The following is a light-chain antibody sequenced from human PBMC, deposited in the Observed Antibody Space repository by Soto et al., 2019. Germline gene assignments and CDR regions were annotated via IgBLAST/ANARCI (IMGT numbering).Light chain of an antibody. J-gene: IGLJ2*01. CDR3: AAWDDSLNGVV. Sequence: QSVLTQPPSASGTPGQRVTISCSGSSSNIGSNTVNWYQQLPGTAPKLLIYSNNQRPAGVPDRCSGSKSGTAASLAISGLQSEDEADYYCAAWDDSLNGVVFGGGTPLPVL. CDR2: SNN. CDR1: SSNIGSNT. V-gene: IGLV1-44*01.